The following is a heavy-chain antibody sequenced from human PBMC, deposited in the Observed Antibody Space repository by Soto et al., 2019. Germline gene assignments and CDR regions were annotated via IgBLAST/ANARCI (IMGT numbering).Heavy chain of an antibody. J-gene: IGHJ6*03. D-gene: IGHD3-9*01. CDR2: IKQDGSEK. Sequence: GGSLRLSCAASGFTFSSYWMSWVRQAPGKGLEWVANIKQDGSEKYYVDSVKGRFTISRDNAKNSLYLQMNSLRAEDTAVYYCARAMYYDILTGYYLPYYYYYYMDVWGKGTTVTVSS. CDR3: ARAMYYDILTGYYLPYYYYYYMDV. CDR1: GFTFSSYW. V-gene: IGHV3-7*01.